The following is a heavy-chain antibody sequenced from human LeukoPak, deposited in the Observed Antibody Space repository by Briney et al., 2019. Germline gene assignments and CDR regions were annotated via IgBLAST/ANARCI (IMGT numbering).Heavy chain of an antibody. D-gene: IGHD5-24*01. V-gene: IGHV4-59*01. CDR3: ARTPDVTRWLQPFDY. Sequence: SETLSLTCTVSGGSISSNYWSWIRQAPGKGLQWIAYFYYSGSTNYNPSLKSRVTISVDTSKNQFSLRLSSVTAADTAFYYCARTPDVTRWLQPFDYWGQGILVTVSS. J-gene: IGHJ4*02. CDR1: GGSISSNY. CDR2: FYYSGST.